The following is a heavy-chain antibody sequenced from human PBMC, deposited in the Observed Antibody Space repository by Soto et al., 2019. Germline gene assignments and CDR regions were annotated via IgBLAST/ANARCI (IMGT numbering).Heavy chain of an antibody. CDR3: AMVENYVTPTPQDV. V-gene: IGHV1-18*01. Sequence: QVQLVQSGDEVRKPGSSVKVSCKASGYIFVNYGIAWVRQAPGQGLEWMGWISPYSGNTHYASKVQGRLTMTTDTSTSTGHKDPGSLESGRTAGDYCAMVENYVTPTPQDVWGQGTTVTVSS. CDR2: ISPYSGNT. J-gene: IGHJ6*02. CDR1: GYIFVNYG. D-gene: IGHD3-16*01.